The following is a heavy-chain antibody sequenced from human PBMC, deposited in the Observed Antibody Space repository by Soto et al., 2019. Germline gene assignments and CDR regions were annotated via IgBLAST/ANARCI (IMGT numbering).Heavy chain of an antibody. CDR3: GSVFEY. V-gene: IGHV3-74*01. J-gene: IGHJ4*02. CDR2: VDNEGIYT. Sequence: LRLSCAASGFTFSSYGMHWVRQAPGKGLEWVARVDNEGIYTSYADSVKGRFTISRDNAKNTLYLQMNDLRVEDTAVYYCGSVFEYWGQGSLVTVSS. CDR1: GFTFSSYG.